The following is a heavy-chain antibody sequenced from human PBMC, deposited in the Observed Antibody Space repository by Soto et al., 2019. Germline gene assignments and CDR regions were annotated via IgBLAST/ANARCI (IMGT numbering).Heavy chain of an antibody. Sequence: QVQLQESGPGLVKPSETLSLTCTVSGGSISSYYWSWIRQPPGKGLEWIGYIYYSGSTNYNPSLKSRVTISVDKSKNQFSLKLSSVTAADTAVYYCARGTMVRGVIINPYYFDYWGQGTLVTVSS. CDR1: GGSISSYY. CDR3: ARGTMVRGVIINPYYFDY. V-gene: IGHV4-59*01. J-gene: IGHJ4*02. CDR2: IYYSGST. D-gene: IGHD3-10*01.